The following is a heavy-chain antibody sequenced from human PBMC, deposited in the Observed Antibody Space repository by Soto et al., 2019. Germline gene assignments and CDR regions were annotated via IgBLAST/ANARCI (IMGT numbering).Heavy chain of an antibody. V-gene: IGHV1-69*12. CDR3: ARVVTVVKSFHYWYFDL. J-gene: IGHJ2*01. CDR2: IIPIFGTA. D-gene: IGHD2-15*01. Sequence: QVQLVQSGAEVKKPGSSVKVSCKASGGTFSSYAISWVRQAPGQGLEWLGGIIPIFGTANYAHKFQGRVTITAEESTSTADMELSRLRSEDTAVYYCARVVTVVKSFHYWYFDLWGRGTLVTVSS. CDR1: GGTFSSYA.